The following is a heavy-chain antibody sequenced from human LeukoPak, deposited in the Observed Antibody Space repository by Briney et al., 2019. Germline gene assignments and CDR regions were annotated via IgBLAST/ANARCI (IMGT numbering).Heavy chain of an antibody. CDR3: ARDKGPAAIDY. Sequence: GGSLRLSCAASGFTLSSYAMHWVRQAPGKGLEWVAVISYDGSNKYYADSVKGRFTISRDNSKNTLYLQMNSLRAEDTAVYYCARDKGPAAIDYWGQGTLVTVSS. J-gene: IGHJ4*02. V-gene: IGHV3-30-3*01. CDR2: ISYDGSNK. D-gene: IGHD2-2*01. CDR1: GFTLSSYA.